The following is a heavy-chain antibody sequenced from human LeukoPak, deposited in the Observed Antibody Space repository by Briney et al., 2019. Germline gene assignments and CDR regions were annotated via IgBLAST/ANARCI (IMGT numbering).Heavy chain of an antibody. CDR3: ARVVGATVGVDY. V-gene: IGHV4-59*01. Sequence: PSETLSLTCTVSGGSISSYYWSWIRQPPGKGLEWIGYIYYSGSTNYNPSLKSRVTMSVDTSKNQFSLKLSSVTAADTAVYYCARVVGATVGVDYWGQGTLVTVSS. CDR1: GGSISSYY. J-gene: IGHJ4*02. D-gene: IGHD1-26*01. CDR2: IYYSGST.